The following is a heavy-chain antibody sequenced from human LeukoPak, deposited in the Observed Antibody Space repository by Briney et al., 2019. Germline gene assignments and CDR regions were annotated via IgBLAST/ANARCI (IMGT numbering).Heavy chain of an antibody. CDR3: ARGDYYYDSSGEFDY. CDR1: GGSFSGYY. CDR2: INHSGST. J-gene: IGHJ4*02. D-gene: IGHD3-22*01. V-gene: IGHV4-34*01. Sequence: SETLSLTCAVYGGSFSGYYWSWIRQPPGKGLEWIGEINHSGSTNYNPSLKSRVTISVATSKNQFSLKLSSVTAADTAVYYCARGDYYYDSSGEFDYWGQGTLVTVSS.